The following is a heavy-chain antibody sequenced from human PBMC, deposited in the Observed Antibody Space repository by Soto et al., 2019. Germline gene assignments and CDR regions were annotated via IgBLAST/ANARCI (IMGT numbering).Heavy chain of an antibody. CDR2: ISGSGGST. CDR1: GFTFSSNA. Sequence: GGSLRLSCAASGFTFSSNAMSWVRQAPGKGLEWVSAISGSGGSTYYADSVKGRFTISRDNSKNTLYLQMNSLRAEDTALYYCAKPQLLSSSSEVSDYWGQGTLVTVSS. CDR3: AKPQLLSSSSEVSDY. D-gene: IGHD6-6*01. V-gene: IGHV3-23*01. J-gene: IGHJ4*02.